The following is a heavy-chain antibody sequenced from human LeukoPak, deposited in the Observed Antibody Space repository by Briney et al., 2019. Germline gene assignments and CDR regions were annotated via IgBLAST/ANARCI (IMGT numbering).Heavy chain of an antibody. Sequence: PGGSLRLSCTASGFTFGDYAMSWVRQAPGKGLEWVGFIRSKAYGGTTEYAASVKGRFTISRDDSKNIAYLQMNSLKTEDTAVYYCTRVMIVVVAADYWGQGTLVTASS. CDR2: IRSKAYGGTT. V-gene: IGHV3-49*04. CDR3: TRVMIVVVAADY. CDR1: GFTFGDYA. D-gene: IGHD3-22*01. J-gene: IGHJ4*02.